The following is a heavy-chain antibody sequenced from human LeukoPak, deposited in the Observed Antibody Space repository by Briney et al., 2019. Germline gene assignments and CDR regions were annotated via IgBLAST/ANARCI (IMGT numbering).Heavy chain of an antibody. CDR3: AKGSRSWYYNWFDP. CDR1: GFTFDDYA. CDR2: ISWNSGSI. Sequence: GGSLRLSCAASGFTFDDYAMHWVRQAPGKGLEWVSGISWNSGSIGYADSVKGRFTISRDNAKNSLYLQMNSLRAEDMALYYCAKGSRSWYYNWFDPWGQGTLVTVSS. J-gene: IGHJ5*02. D-gene: IGHD6-13*01. V-gene: IGHV3-9*03.